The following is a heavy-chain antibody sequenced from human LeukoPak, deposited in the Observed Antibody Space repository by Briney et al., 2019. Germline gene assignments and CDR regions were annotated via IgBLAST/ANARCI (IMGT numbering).Heavy chain of an antibody. D-gene: IGHD4-17*01. CDR1: GYAFTSYY. CDR3: ARASRHGEKHWFDP. CDR2: INPNSGGT. J-gene: IGHJ5*02. Sequence: ASVKVSCKASGYAFTSYYMHWVRQAPGQGLEWMGRINPNSGGTNYAQKFQGRVTMTRDTSISTAYMELSRLRSDDTAVYYCARASRHGEKHWFDPWGQGTLVTVSS. V-gene: IGHV1-2*06.